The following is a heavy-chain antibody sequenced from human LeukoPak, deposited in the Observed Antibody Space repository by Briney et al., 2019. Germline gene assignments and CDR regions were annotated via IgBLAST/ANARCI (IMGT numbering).Heavy chain of an antibody. J-gene: IGHJ6*04. CDR2: INSDGSST. Sequence: GGSLRLSCAASGFTFSSYWMHWVRQAPGKGLVWVSRINSDGSSTSYADSVKGRFTISRDNAKNTLYLQMNSPRAEDTAVYYCARGDYSSGWYNYYYGMDVWGKGTTVTVSS. CDR1: GFTFSSYW. D-gene: IGHD6-19*01. V-gene: IGHV3-74*01. CDR3: ARGDYSSGWYNYYYGMDV.